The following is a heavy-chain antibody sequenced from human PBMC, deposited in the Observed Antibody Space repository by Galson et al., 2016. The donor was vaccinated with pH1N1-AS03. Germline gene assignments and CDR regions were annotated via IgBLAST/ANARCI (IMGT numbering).Heavy chain of an antibody. CDR1: GFTFKSYW. V-gene: IGHV3-7*03. CDR3: ARESTGTEHIVVVTGRYGYYYMDV. J-gene: IGHJ6*03. Sequence: SLRLSCAASGFTFKSYWMSWVRQAPGKGLEWVANINQDENEKYCVDSVKGRFTISRDNAKNSLYLEMNSLRAEDTALYYCARESTGTEHIVVVTGRYGYYYMDVGGKGTTVIVSS. CDR2: INQDENEK. D-gene: IGHD2-21*02.